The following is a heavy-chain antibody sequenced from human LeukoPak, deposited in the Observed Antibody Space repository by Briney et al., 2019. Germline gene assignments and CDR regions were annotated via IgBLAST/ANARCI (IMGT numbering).Heavy chain of an antibody. J-gene: IGHJ4*02. CDR1: GFTFSSYA. CDR2: ISGSGGST. V-gene: IGHV3-23*01. D-gene: IGHD3-3*01. CDR3: ARGGVWQAFWSGNSDY. Sequence: GGSLRLSCAASGFTFSSYAMSWVRQAPGKGLEWVSAISGSGGSTNYAESVKGRFTISRDNSKNTLYLQMNSLRAEDTAVYYCARGGVWQAFWSGNSDYWGQGTLVTVSS.